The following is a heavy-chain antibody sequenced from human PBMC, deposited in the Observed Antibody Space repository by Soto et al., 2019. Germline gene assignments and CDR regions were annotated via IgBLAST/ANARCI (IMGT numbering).Heavy chain of an antibody. J-gene: IGHJ6*02. V-gene: IGHV3-53*04. CDR2: IYRGGST. CDR3: ARDSTRLTVAAAEGMDV. D-gene: IGHD6-19*01. CDR1: GFTVSSNY. Sequence: EVQLVESGGGLVQPGGSLRLSWAASGFTVSSNYMSWFRQAPGKGLEWVSVIYRGGSTYYADSVKGRFTISRHNSKNTLYLQMNSLRAEDTAVYYCARDSTRLTVAAAEGMDVWGQGTTVTVSS.